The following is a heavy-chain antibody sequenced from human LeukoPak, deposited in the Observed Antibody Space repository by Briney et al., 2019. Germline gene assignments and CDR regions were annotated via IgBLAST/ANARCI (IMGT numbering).Heavy chain of an antibody. CDR3: AKGALSAVAPFDY. J-gene: IGHJ4*02. V-gene: IGHV3-23*01. CDR1: GFTFSSYS. D-gene: IGHD6-19*01. CDR2: ISGSGGST. Sequence: GGSLRLSCAASGFTFSSYSMNWVRQAPGKGLEWVSAISGSGGSTYYADSVKGRFTISRDNSKNTLYLQMNSLRAEDTAAYYCAKGALSAVAPFDYWGQGTLVTVSS.